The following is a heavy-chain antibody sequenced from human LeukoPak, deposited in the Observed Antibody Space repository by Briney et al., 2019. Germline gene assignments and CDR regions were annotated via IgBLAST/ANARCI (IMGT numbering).Heavy chain of an antibody. CDR1: GYTFTSYG. V-gene: IGHV1-18*01. CDR2: ISAYNGNT. CDR3: ASVGYCSSTSCYMAFDI. D-gene: IGHD2-2*02. Sequence: GASVKVSCTASGYTFTSYGISWVRQAPGQGLEWMGWISAYNGNTNYAQKLQGRVTMTTDTSTSTAYMELRSLRSDDTAVYYCASVGYCSSTSCYMAFDIWGQGTMVTVSS. J-gene: IGHJ3*02.